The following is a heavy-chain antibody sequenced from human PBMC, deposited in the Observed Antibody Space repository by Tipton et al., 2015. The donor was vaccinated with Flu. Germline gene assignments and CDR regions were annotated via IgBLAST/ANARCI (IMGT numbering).Heavy chain of an antibody. D-gene: IGHD4-11*01. CDR3: ARYPESNYHWFGP. V-gene: IGHV4-39*07. CDR1: GGSISSSRYY. CDR2: SYHSGTA. J-gene: IGHJ5*02. Sequence: LRLSCTVSGGSISSSRYYWGWIRQPPGKGLEWIGSSYHSGTAYYNPSLKSRVTISVDTSKNQISLKLSSVTAADTAVYYRARYPESNYHWFGPWGQGALVTVSS.